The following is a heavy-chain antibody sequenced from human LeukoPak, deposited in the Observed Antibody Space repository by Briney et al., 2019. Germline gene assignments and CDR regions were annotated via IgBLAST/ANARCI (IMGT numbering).Heavy chain of an antibody. J-gene: IGHJ4*02. D-gene: IGHD6-6*01. V-gene: IGHV4-34*01. Sequence: SETLSLTCAVYGGSFSGYYWSWIRQPPGKGLEWIGEINHSGSTNYNPPLKSRVTISVDTSKNQFSLKLSSVTAADTAVYYCARVRYSSSSARYFDYWGQGTLVTVSS. CDR1: GGSFSGYY. CDR2: INHSGST. CDR3: ARVRYSSSSARYFDY.